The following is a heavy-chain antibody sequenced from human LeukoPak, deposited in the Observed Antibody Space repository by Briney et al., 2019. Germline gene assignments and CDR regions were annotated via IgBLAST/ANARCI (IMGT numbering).Heavy chain of an antibody. CDR2: ISYSGST. J-gene: IGHJ5*02. V-gene: IGHV4-59*01. D-gene: IGHD3-9*01. CDR3: AREIPRDYDILTGYSNWFDP. Sequence: PSETLSLTCTVSGGSISSYYWSWIRQPPGKGLEWIGYISYSGSTNYNPSLKSRVTIAVDTSKNQFSLKLSSVTAADTAVYYCAREIPRDYDILTGYSNWFDPWGEGTLVTVSS. CDR1: GGSISSYY.